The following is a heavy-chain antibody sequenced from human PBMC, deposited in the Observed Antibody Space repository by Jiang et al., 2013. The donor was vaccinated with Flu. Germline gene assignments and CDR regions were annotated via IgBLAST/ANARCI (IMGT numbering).Heavy chain of an antibody. CDR1: VAPSAVVVTT. Sequence: GLVKPSETLSLTCTVSVAPSAVVVTTGAGSASPQEGLEWIGSIYYTGSTYYNPSLKSRVTISKDTSKNQFSLRLNIVTAADTAVYYCVRPDTVTTLALDSWGQGTLVAVSS. J-gene: IGHJ4*02. CDR3: VRPDTVTTLALDS. V-gene: IGHV4-39*07. D-gene: IGHD4-17*01. CDR2: IYYTGST.